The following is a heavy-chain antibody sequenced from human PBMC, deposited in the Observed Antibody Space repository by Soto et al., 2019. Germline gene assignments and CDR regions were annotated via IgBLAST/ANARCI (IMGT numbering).Heavy chain of an antibody. CDR3: ARVAVAGTCFDS. Sequence: QVQLQESGPGLVKPSQTLSLSCTVSGGSVSSGVYYWSWIRQHPGKGLEWIGYIYYSGTTYYNPSPXSXXIISVDTSKNQFSLKPSSVTAADTAVYYCARVAVAGTCFDSWGQGALVTVSS. CDR1: GGSVSSGVYY. J-gene: IGHJ4*02. V-gene: IGHV4-31*03. CDR2: IYYSGTT. D-gene: IGHD6-19*01.